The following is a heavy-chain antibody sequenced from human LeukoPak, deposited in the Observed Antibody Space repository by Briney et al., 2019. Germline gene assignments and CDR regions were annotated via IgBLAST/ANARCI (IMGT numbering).Heavy chain of an antibody. CDR2: INPNSGGT. CDR3: ARDRTSGWYYFDY. V-gene: IGHV1-2*02. CDR1: GYTFTGYY. Sequence: ASVMVSCKASGYTFTGYYMHWVRQAPGQGLEWMGWINPNSGGTNYAQKFQGRVTMTRDTSISTAYMELSRLRSDDTAVYYCARDRTSGWYYFDYWGQGTLVTVSS. D-gene: IGHD6-19*01. J-gene: IGHJ4*02.